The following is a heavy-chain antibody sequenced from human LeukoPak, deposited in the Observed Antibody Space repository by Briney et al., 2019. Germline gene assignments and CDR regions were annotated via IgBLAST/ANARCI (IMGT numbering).Heavy chain of an antibody. CDR1: GYTFTGYY. Sequence: SVKVSCKASGYTFTGYYMHWVRQAPGQGLEWMGGIIPIFGTANYAQKFQGRVTITADKSTSTAYMELSSLRSEDTAVYYCARDRDDYGDYYFDYWGQGTLVTVSS. CDR3: ARDRDDYGDYYFDY. V-gene: IGHV1-69*06. CDR2: IIPIFGTA. D-gene: IGHD4-17*01. J-gene: IGHJ4*02.